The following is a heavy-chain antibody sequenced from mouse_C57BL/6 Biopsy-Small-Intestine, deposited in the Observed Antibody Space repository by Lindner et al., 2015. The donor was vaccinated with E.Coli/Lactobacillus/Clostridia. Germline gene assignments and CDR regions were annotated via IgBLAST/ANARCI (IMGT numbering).Heavy chain of an antibody. Sequence: SVKVSCKTSGYAFTSYDINWVRQAPGQGLEWVGWINPTNGNTRYSQTFQGRLTLTRDTSISTAYMEVNSLRSEDTAVYYCATVSFTYNHDWCPMPYWGQGTLVTVSS. D-gene: IGHD1-3*01. J-gene: IGHJ4*01. CDR2: INPTNGNT. CDR1: GYAFTSYD. CDR3: ATVSFTYNHDWCPMPY. V-gene: IGHV1-85*01.